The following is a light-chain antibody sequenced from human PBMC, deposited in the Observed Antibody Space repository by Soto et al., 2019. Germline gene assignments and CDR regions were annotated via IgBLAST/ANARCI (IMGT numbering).Light chain of an antibody. J-gene: IGKJ2*01. CDR3: QQYYSTPLT. CDR2: WAS. Sequence: DIVMTQSPDSLAVSLGERATINCKSTQSVLYSSNHKNYLSWYQQKPGQPPKLLISWASTRESGVPDRFSGSGSGTDFTLTISGLQAEDVAVYYCQQYYSTPLTFGQGTKLEIK. CDR1: QSVLYSSNHKNY. V-gene: IGKV4-1*01.